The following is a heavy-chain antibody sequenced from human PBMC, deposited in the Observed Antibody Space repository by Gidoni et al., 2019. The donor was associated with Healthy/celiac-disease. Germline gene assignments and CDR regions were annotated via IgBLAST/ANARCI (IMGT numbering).Heavy chain of an antibody. CDR3: AHRRADWSYCSGGSCSFDY. CDR1: GFSLSTSGVG. V-gene: IGHV2-5*01. Sequence: QITLKESGPTLVKPTQTLTLTCTFSGFSLSTSGVGVGWIRQPPGKALEWLALIYWNDDKRYSPSLKSRLTITKDTSKNQVVLTMTNMDPVDTATYYCAHRRADWSYCSGGSCSFDYWGQGTLVTVSS. J-gene: IGHJ4*02. D-gene: IGHD2-15*01. CDR2: IYWNDDK.